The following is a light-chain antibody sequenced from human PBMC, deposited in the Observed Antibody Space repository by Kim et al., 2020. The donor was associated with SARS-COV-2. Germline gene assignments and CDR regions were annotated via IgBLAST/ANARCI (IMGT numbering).Light chain of an antibody. CDR3: QQRSNWPLMYT. CDR1: QSLSSY. CDR2: DAS. J-gene: IGKJ2*01. V-gene: IGKV3-11*01. Sequence: EIVLTQSPATLSLSPGERATLSCRASQSLSSYLAWYQQKPGQAPRLLIYDASNRATGIPARFSGSGSGTDFTLTISSLEPEDFAVYYCQQRSNWPLMYTFGHGTKLEI.